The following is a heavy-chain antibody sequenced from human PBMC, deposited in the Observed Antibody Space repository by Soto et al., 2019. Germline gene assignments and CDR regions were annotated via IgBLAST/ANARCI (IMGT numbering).Heavy chain of an antibody. D-gene: IGHD6-13*01. J-gene: IGHJ4*02. CDR3: AKDQGSSWYEIDY. CDR2: MSYDGSNE. CDR1: GFIFSTYV. V-gene: IGHV3-30*18. Sequence: GGSLRLSCAASGFIFSTYVIHWVRQAPGKGPEWVATMSYDGSNEYYADSVQGRFTISRDNSKNTLYLQMNSLRAEDTAVYYCAKDQGSSWYEIDYWGQGTLVTVSS.